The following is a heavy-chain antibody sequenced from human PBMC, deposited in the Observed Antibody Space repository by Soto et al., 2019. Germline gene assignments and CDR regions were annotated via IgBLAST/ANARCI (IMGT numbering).Heavy chain of an antibody. CDR2: IIPIFGTA. D-gene: IGHD3-10*01. CDR3: ATPDSGAMVRGVIIPYYFDY. CDR1: GGTFSSYA. V-gene: IGHV1-69*01. J-gene: IGHJ4*02. Sequence: QVQLVQSGAEVKKPGSSVKVSCKASGGTFSSYAISWVRQAPGQGLEWMGGIIPIFGTANYAQKFQGRVTITADESTSTAYMELSSLISEDTAVYDCATPDSGAMVRGVIIPYYFDYWGQGTLVTVSS.